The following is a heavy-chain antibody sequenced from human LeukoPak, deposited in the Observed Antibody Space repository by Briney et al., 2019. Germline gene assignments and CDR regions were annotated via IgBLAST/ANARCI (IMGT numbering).Heavy chain of an antibody. V-gene: IGHV1-24*01. D-gene: IGHD3-10*01. CDR2: FDPEDGET. J-gene: IGHJ4*02. Sequence: ASVKVSCKVSGYTLTELSMHWVRQAPGRGLEWMGGFDPEDGETIYAQKFQGRVTMTEDTSTDTAYMELGSLRSEDTAVYYCATAGGYYFDYWGQGTLVTVSS. CDR1: GYTLTELS. CDR3: ATAGGYYFDY.